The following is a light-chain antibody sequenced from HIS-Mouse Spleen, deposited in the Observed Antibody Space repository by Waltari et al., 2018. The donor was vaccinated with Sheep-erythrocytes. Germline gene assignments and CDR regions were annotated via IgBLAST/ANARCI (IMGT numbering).Light chain of an antibody. Sequence: QSALTQPRSVSGSPGQSVTISCTGTSSDVRGYHYVSWYQQHPGKAPKLMIYDVSKRPSGVPDRVSGSKSGNTASLTISGLQAEDEADYYCCSYAGSYTLVFGGGTKLTVL. CDR2: DVS. CDR1: SSDVRGYHY. J-gene: IGLJ2*01. CDR3: CSYAGSYTLV. V-gene: IGLV2-11*01.